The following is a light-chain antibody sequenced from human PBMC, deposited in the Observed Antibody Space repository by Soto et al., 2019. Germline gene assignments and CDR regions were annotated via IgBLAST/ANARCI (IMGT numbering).Light chain of an antibody. J-gene: IGKJ1*01. Sequence: EIILTQSPGTLSLSPGERATLSCRASQSVSSRFLAWYQQKPDQAPRLLIYAGSTRATGLPDRFSGSGSGTDFTLTISRLESEDVAVYYCQQYDDSLTWTFGQGTKVEIK. CDR2: AGS. CDR1: QSVSSRF. CDR3: QQYDDSLTWT. V-gene: IGKV3-20*01.